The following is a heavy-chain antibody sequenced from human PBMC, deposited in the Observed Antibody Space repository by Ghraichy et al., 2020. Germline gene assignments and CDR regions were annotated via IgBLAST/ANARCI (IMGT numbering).Heavy chain of an antibody. CDR2: IYYSGST. V-gene: IGHV4-30-4*01. D-gene: IGHD3-10*01. Sequence: SETLSLTCTVSGGSISSGDYYWSWIRQPPGKGLEWIGYIYYSGSTYYNPSLKSRVTISVDTSKNQFSLKLSSVTAADTAVYYCARVRSVRAFDIWGQGTMVTVSS. CDR3: ARVRSVRAFDI. CDR1: GGSISSGDYY. J-gene: IGHJ3*02.